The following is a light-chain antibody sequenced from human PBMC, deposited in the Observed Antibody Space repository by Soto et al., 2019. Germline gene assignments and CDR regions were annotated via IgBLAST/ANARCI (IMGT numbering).Light chain of an antibody. CDR1: QSVKTF. CDR3: LQRSDWRT. Sequence: EIVFTQCPPTLSLNPGERATLSCRASQSVKTFLVWYQQRPGQAPRLLIHDASNRATGIPARFSGSGSGTDFTLTISRLEPEDFAVYYCLQRSDWRTFGRGTKVDI. CDR2: DAS. J-gene: IGKJ1*01. V-gene: IGKV3-11*01.